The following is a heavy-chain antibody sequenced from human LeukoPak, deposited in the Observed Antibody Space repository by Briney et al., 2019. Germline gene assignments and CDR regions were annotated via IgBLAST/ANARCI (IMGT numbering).Heavy chain of an antibody. CDR1: GYSFTSYW. V-gene: IGHV5-51*01. CDR3: ARLRGSSWLHDAFDI. D-gene: IGHD6-13*01. Sequence: GESLKISCKGSGYSFTSYWIGWVRQMPGKGLGWVGIIYPGDSDTRYSPSFQGQVTISADKSISTAYLQWSSLKASDTAMYYCARLRGSSWLHDAFDIWGQGTMVTVSS. J-gene: IGHJ3*02. CDR2: IYPGDSDT.